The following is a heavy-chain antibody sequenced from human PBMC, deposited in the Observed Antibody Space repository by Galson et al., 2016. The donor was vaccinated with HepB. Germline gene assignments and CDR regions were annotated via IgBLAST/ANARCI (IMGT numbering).Heavy chain of an antibody. V-gene: IGHV3-30*04. J-gene: IGHJ4*02. Sequence: SLRLSCAASGLTFTGYAIHWVRQAPGKGLEWVAVISYDGSNKYYADSVKGRFTISRDDSKNTPYLQMDSLRPEDTAVYYCARVGFGRSYGQGFDYWGQGTLVTVSS. CDR2: ISYDGSNK. CDR1: GLTFTGYA. D-gene: IGHD3-16*01. CDR3: ARVGFGRSYGQGFDY.